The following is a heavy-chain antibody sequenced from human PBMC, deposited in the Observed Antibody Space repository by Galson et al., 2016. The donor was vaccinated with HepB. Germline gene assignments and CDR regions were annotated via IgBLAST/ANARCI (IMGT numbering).Heavy chain of an antibody. J-gene: IGHJ3*02. CDR1: GGSISSSTYY. D-gene: IGHD2/OR15-2a*01. Sequence: ETLSLTCSVSGGSISSSTYYWGWIRQPPGRGLEWIGTIFYTGTTYKNPSLRSRVIMSVDTSKNLFSLRVSSVTAADTAVYYCARVPLATSMETKSHAFDIWGQGTMVTVSS. CDR3: ARVPLATSMETKSHAFDI. V-gene: IGHV4-39*01. CDR2: IFYTGTT.